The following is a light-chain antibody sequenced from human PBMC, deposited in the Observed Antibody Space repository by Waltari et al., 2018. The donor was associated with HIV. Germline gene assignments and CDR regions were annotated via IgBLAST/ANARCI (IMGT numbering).Light chain of an antibody. CDR1: ALPNQY. CDR3: QSADISDYYLVL. CDR2: KDS. V-gene: IGLV3-25*03. J-gene: IGLJ3*02. Sequence: SYELTQPPSVSVSPGQTARITCSGDALPNQYAYWYQQKPGQAPVLLIYKDSQRPSGIRERFSGSTSGTTVTLTISGVQAEDEADYYCQSADISDYYLVLFGGGTKLTVL.